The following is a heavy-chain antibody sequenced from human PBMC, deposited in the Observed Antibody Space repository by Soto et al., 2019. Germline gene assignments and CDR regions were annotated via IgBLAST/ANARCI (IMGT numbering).Heavy chain of an antibody. Sequence: QVQLVESGGGEVQPGRTLRLSCAASGFAFGHYAMHWVRQAPGKGLEWVALMSYDGSNEYYADSVKGRFTISRDNSKNTLYLQMNSLRAEDTAVYYCAKDGSHNFDYWGQGTLVTVSS. V-gene: IGHV3-30*18. D-gene: IGHD1-26*01. CDR3: AKDGSHNFDY. CDR1: GFAFGHYA. CDR2: MSYDGSNE. J-gene: IGHJ4*02.